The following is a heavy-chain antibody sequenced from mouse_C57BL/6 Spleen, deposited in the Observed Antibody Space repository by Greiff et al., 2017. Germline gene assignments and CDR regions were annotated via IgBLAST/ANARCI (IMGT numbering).Heavy chain of an antibody. D-gene: IGHD1-1*01. CDR3: ARSTVVARYWYFDV. CDR2: INPGSGGT. CDR1: GYAFTNYL. J-gene: IGHJ1*03. Sequence: QVQLQQSGAELVRPGTSVKVSCKASGYAFTNYLIEWVKQRPGQGLEWIGVINPGSGGTNYNEKFKGKATLTADKSSSTAYMQLSSLTSEDSAVYFCARSTVVARYWYFDVWGTGTTVTVSS. V-gene: IGHV1-54*01.